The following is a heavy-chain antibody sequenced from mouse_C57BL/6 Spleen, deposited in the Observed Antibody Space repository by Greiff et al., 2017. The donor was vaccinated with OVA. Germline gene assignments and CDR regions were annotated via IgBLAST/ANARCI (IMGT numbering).Heavy chain of an antibody. D-gene: IGHD1-1*01. CDR1: GFTFSDYG. J-gene: IGHJ4*01. Sequence: EVKLMESGGGLVKPGGSLKLSCAASGFTFSDYGMHWVRQAPEKGLEWVAYISSGSSTIYYADTVKGRFTISRDNAKNTLFLQMTSLGSEDAAMYYCARTVGGAMDYWGQGTSVTVSS. CDR2: ISSGSSTI. V-gene: IGHV5-17*01. CDR3: ARTVGGAMDY.